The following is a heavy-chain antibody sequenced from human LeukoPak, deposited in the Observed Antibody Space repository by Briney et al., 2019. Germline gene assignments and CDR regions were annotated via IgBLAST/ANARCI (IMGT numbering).Heavy chain of an antibody. J-gene: IGHJ6*02. V-gene: IGHV3-23*01. Sequence: PGGSLRLSCAASALTFSSHAMSWVRQAPGKGLEWVSAISGSGDRTIYAESVKGRFTISRDNSKNTLYLQMSSLIAEDTAIYYCAKDESDDYRTYYYGMDVWGQGTTVTVSS. CDR1: ALTFSSHA. CDR3: AKDESDDYRTYYYGMDV. D-gene: IGHD4-11*01. CDR2: ISGSGDRT.